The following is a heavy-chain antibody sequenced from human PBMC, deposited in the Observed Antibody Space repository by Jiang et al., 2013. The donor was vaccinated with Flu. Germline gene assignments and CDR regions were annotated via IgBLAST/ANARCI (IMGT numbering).Heavy chain of an antibody. V-gene: IGHV5-10-1*01. CDR2: LDPSGSYT. J-gene: IGHJ4*01. Sequence: PGESLRISCQGSGYSFSTYWISWVRQKPGKGLEWMGRLDPSGSYTDYSPSFQGHVTFSADTSIATAYLQWSSLRASDTAIYYCARHPLNGRLGGYADFDFWGQGTLVTVSS. CDR3: ARHPLNGRLGGYADFDF. D-gene: IGHD1-26*01. CDR1: GYSFSTYW.